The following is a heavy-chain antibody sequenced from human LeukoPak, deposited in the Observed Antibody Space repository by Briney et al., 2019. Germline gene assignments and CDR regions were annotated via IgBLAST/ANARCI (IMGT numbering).Heavy chain of an antibody. J-gene: IGHJ4*02. CDR1: GGAFSGYY. D-gene: IGHD3-9*01. CDR2: INHSGST. CDR3: ARGRPGLRYFDWLAAGYYFDY. Sequence: KPSETPSLTCAVYGGAFSGYYWSWIRQPPGKGLEWIGGINHSGSTNYNPSLKSRVTISVDTSKNQFSLKLSSVTAADTAVYYCARGRPGLRYFDWLAAGYYFDYWGQGTLVTVSS. V-gene: IGHV4-34*01.